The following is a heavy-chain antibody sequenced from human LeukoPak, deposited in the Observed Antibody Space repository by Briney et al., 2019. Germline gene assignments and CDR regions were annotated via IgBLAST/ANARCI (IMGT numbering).Heavy chain of an antibody. Sequence: SETLSLTYTVSGGSISSYYWSWIRQPPGKGLEWIGYIYYSGSTNYNPSLKSRVTISVDTSKNRFSLKLSSVTAADTAVYYCARRWGLGSMDVWGKGTTVTVSS. J-gene: IGHJ6*03. CDR2: IYYSGST. D-gene: IGHD3-16*01. CDR3: ARRWGLGSMDV. V-gene: IGHV4-59*01. CDR1: GGSISSYY.